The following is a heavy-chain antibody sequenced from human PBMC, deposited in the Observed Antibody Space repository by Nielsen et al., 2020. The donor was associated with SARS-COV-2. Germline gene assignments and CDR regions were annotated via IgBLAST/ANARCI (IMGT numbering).Heavy chain of an antibody. J-gene: IGHJ6*02. V-gene: IGHV3-21*01. CDR1: GFTFSSYS. CDR2: ISSSSSYI. D-gene: IGHD6-13*01. CDR3: GKVAAAGPYYYYYYGMDV. Sequence: GESLKISCAASGFTFSSYSMNWVRQAPGKGLEWVSSISSSSSYIYYADSVKGRFTISRDNAKNSLYLQMNSLRAEDTAVYYCGKVAAAGPYYYYYYGMDVWGQGTTVTVSS.